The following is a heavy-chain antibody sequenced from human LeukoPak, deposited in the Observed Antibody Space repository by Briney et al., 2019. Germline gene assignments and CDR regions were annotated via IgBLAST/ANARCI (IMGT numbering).Heavy chain of an antibody. Sequence: ASVKVSFTASGYTFTGYYMHWVRQAPGQGLEWMGWINPNSGGTNYAQKFQGRVTMTRDTSISTAYMELSRLRSDDTAVYYCARDSDWNYGLWYFDLWGRGTLVTVSS. CDR2: INPNSGGT. CDR1: GYTFTGYY. J-gene: IGHJ2*01. CDR3: ARDSDWNYGLWYFDL. V-gene: IGHV1-2*02. D-gene: IGHD1-7*01.